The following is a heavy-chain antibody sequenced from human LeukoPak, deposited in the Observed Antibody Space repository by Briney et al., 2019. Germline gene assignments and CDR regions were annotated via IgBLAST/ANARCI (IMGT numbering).Heavy chain of an antibody. V-gene: IGHV3-30*03. CDR2: ISYDGSNK. J-gene: IGHJ3*02. Sequence: GGPLRLSCAASGFTFSSYGMHWVRQAPGKGLEWVAVISYDGSNKYYADSVKGRFTIARDNSKNTLYLQMNSLRAEDTAVYYCASLNIWGQGTMVTVSS. CDR3: ASLNI. CDR1: GFTFSSYG. D-gene: IGHD3-9*01.